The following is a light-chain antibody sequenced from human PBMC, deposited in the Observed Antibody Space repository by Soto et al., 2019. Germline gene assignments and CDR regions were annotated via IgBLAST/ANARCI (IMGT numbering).Light chain of an antibody. CDR1: SSNIGSNY. CDR3: AAWDDSLSGWV. Sequence: QSVLTQPPSASGTPGQRVTISCSGSSSNIGSNYVYWYQQLPGTAPKLLIYSNNQRPSGVPDRFSGSRSGPSASLAISGLRSDDEADYYCAAWDDSLSGWVFGGGTKLTVL. CDR2: SNN. V-gene: IGLV1-47*02. J-gene: IGLJ3*02.